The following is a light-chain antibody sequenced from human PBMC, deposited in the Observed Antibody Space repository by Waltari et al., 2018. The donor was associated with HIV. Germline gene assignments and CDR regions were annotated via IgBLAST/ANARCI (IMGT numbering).Light chain of an antibody. V-gene: IGKV3-15*01. Sequence: ELVMTQSPVSLSVSPGDAATLPCRASQSVYNNVAWYQQQSGQAPRLLIFGASTRASGVPLRFSGSGSGTEFTLTISSLRSEDFVVYYCQQYDRWPQTFGQGTKLEIK. CDR3: QQYDRWPQT. CDR1: QSVYNN. CDR2: GAS. J-gene: IGKJ2*01.